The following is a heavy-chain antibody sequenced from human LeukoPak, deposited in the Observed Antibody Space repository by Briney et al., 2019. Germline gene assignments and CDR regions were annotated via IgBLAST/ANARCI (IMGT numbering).Heavy chain of an antibody. D-gene: IGHD1-1*01. CDR3: AREYNPDAFDI. CDR1: GGSISSSSYY. J-gene: IGHJ3*02. Sequence: PSETLSLTCTVSGGSISSSSYYWGWLRQPPGKGLEWIGSIYYSGSTYYNPSLKTRTTISVETSKNQFSLKLSSVTAADTAVYYCAREYNPDAFDIWGQGTMVTVSS. V-gene: IGHV4-39*07. CDR2: IYYSGST.